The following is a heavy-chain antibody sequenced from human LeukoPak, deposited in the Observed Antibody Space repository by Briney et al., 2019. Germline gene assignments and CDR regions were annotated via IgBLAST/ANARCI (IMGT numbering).Heavy chain of an antibody. Sequence: GGSLRLSCAASRFTFSNFWMNWVRQAPGKGLEWVANINQDGSEKYYVDSVKGRFTISRDNAKNSLCLQMNNLRGEDTAVYYCARGHYYDFDWGQGTLVTVSS. V-gene: IGHV3-7*01. J-gene: IGHJ4*02. CDR1: RFTFSNFW. CDR2: INQDGSEK. CDR3: ARGHYYDFD. D-gene: IGHD3-22*01.